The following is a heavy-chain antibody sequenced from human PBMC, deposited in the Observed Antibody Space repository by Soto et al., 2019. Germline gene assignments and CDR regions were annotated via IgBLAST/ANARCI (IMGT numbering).Heavy chain of an antibody. CDR3: AILRITIFGAVGGNDX. Sequence: SVKVSCKASGGTFSSYAISWVRQAPGQGLEWMGGIIPIFGTANYAQKFQGRVTITADKSTSTAYMELSSLSSEDTAVYYCAILRITIFGAVGGNDXWGQGALVTVSX. CDR1: GGTFSSYA. J-gene: IGHJ4*02. V-gene: IGHV1-69*06. CDR2: IIPIFGTA. D-gene: IGHD3-3*01.